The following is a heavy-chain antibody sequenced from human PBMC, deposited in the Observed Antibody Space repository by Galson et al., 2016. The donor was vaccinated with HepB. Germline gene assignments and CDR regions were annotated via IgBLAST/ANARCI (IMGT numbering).Heavy chain of an antibody. D-gene: IGHD6-19*01. J-gene: IGHJ5*02. CDR3: ARSQPGWFNWFAP. CDR1: GGTFNNFA. Sequence: SVKVSCKASGGTFNNFAITWVRQTPGQGLEWMGGIIPLFATANYAQRFQGRVTITADESTSTAYMELSSLRSEDTAVYYCARSQPGWFNWFAPWGQGTLVTVSS. CDR2: IIPLFATA. V-gene: IGHV1-69*13.